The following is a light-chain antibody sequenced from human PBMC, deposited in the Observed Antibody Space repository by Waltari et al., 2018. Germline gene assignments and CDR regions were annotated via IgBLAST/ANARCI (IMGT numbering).Light chain of an antibody. V-gene: IGLV2-8*01. CDR2: EVN. J-gene: IGLJ1*01. Sequence: SALTQPPSASGSPGQSVTISCTGTFSDIGSTNFVYWYQQRPGKAPKLIIYEVNKRPPGVPDRFSGSKSGNTAALAASGLQAEDEADYYCSSDAGSDYPYVFGTGTKVTVL. CDR1: FSDIGSTNF. CDR3: SSDAGSDYPYV.